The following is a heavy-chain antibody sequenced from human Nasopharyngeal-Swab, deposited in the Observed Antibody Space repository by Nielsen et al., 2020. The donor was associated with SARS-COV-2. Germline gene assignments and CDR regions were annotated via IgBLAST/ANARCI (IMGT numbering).Heavy chain of an antibody. J-gene: IGHJ3*02. CDR1: GYSFTSYW. CDR3: ARHGTQGPYQAGAFDI. V-gene: IGHV5-51*01. CDR2: ICPGDSDT. Sequence: GESLKISCKGSGYSFTSYWIGWVRQMPGKGLEWMGIICPGDSDTRYSPSFQGQVTISADKSISTAYLQWSSLKASDTAMYYCARHGTQGPYQAGAFDIWGQGTMVTVSS. D-gene: IGHD1-26*01.